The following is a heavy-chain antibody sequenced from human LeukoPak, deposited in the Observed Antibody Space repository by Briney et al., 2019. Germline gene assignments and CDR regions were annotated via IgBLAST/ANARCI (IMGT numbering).Heavy chain of an antibody. Sequence: SGPTLVNPTQTLTLTCTFSGFSLSTTGMRVTWIRQPPGKALEWLARIDWDDEKFYSTSLRTRLTISKGTSKNQVVLTMTNMDPVDTATYYCARIRGGNTYGFDYWGQGTLVTVSS. V-gene: IGHV2-70*04. CDR3: ARIRGGNTYGFDY. D-gene: IGHD5-18*01. J-gene: IGHJ4*02. CDR1: GFSLSTTGMR. CDR2: IDWDDEK.